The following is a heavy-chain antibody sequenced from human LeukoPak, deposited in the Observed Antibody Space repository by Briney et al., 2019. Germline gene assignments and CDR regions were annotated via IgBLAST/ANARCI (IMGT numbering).Heavy chain of an antibody. V-gene: IGHV4-59*08. CDR2: IYYNGST. J-gene: IGHJ4*02. D-gene: IGHD6-6*01. Sequence: SETLSLTCTVSGGSISSYYWSWIRQPPGKGLEWIGYIYYNGSTNYKPSLKSRVTISVDTSKNQFSLKRSSVTAADTAVYYCARRIHGRSSSYFDYWGQGTLVTVSS. CDR1: GGSISSYY. CDR3: ARRIHGRSSSYFDY.